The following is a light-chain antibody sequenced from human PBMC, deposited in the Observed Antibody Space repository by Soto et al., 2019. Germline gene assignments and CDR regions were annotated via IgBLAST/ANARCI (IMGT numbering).Light chain of an antibody. CDR3: QQYGGSPFS. V-gene: IGKV3-20*01. J-gene: IGKJ3*01. Sequence: IVLTQSPGTLSLSPGERATLSCRASQSVSSTFLDWFQQKPGQAPRLRIYGASTRATGIPDRFSGSGSGTDFTLTISRLEPEDFAVYYCQQYGGSPFSFGPGTKVDIK. CDR2: GAS. CDR1: QSVSSTF.